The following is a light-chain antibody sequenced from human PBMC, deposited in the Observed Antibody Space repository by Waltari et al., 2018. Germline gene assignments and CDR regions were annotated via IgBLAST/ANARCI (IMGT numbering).Light chain of an antibody. CDR1: AIISNDH. V-gene: IGKV3-20*01. Sequence: EIVLTQFPDTLSLSPGERVALSCRASAIISNDHLSWYQQQPGQAPRLLVYGASRRATSVPDRFSGSGSGTDFTLTTSRLEPEDFAFYYCHQYGSPPLTFGGGVKVEIK. CDR2: GAS. CDR3: HQYGSPPLT. J-gene: IGKJ4*01.